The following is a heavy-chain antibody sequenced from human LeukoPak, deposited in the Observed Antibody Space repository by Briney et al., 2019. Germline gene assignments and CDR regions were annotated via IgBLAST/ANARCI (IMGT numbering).Heavy chain of an antibody. J-gene: IGHJ4*02. CDR2: IWYDGSNG. CDR3: ARPPQQRVWFFDD. V-gene: IGHV3-33*08. D-gene: IGHD6-13*01. Sequence: HPGGSLRLSCAASGFTFSSYAMSWVRQAPGKGLEWVAAIWYDGSNGYYEDSVKGRFTISRDNSKNTVYLQMDSLRVEDTAVYYCARPPQQRVWFFDDWGQGTLVTVSS. CDR1: GFTFSSYA.